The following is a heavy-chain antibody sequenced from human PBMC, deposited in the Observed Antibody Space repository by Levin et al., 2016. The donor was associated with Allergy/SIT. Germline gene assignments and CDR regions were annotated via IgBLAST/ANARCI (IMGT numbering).Heavy chain of an antibody. J-gene: IGHJ4*02. CDR1: GFTFSTYA. CDR2: IGGSGDRT. V-gene: IGHV3-23*01. CDR3: AKSLGGNLVVAALRD. Sequence: GESLKISCAASGFTFSTYAMSWVRQAPGKGLEWISAIGGSGDRTYYADSVKGRFTISRDNSKNTLYLQMSSLRAEDTAVYYCAKSLGGNLVVAALRDWGQGILVTVSS. D-gene: IGHD2-15*01.